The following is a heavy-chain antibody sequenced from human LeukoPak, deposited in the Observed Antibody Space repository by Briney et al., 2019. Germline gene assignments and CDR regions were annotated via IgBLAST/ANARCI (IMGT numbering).Heavy chain of an antibody. CDR2: INHNGNVN. Sequence: PGGSLRLSCAASGFTFSSYWMNWARQAPGKGLEWVASINHNGNVNYYVDSVKGRFTISRDNAKNSLYLQMSNLRAEDTAVYFCAKPTYDSSGLAGFDYWGQGTLVTVSS. CDR1: GFTFSSYW. CDR3: AKPTYDSSGLAGFDY. J-gene: IGHJ4*02. V-gene: IGHV3-7*03. D-gene: IGHD3-22*01.